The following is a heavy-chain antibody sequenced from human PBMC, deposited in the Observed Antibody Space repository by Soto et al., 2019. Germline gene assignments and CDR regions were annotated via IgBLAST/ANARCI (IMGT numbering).Heavy chain of an antibody. V-gene: IGHV4-30-4*01. D-gene: IGHD7-27*01. J-gene: IGHJ5*01. CDR3: ARGRYCLTGRCFTNWFDS. CDR2: IYKSATT. CDR1: GDSISNLYYF. Sequence: KPSETLSLTCSVSGDSISNLYYFWAWIRQPPGQALEYIGYIYKSATTYYNPSFESRVAISVDTSKSQFSLNVTSVTAADTAVYFCARGRYCLTGRCFTNWFDSAGQGAPVTV.